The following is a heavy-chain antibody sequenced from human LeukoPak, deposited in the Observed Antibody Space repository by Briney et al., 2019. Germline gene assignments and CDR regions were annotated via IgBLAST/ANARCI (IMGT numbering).Heavy chain of an antibody. CDR3: ATTARTRRGYSYKHEKNAFDI. Sequence: SETLSLTCTVSGGSISSYYWSWIRQPPGKGLEWIGEINHSGSTNYNPSLKSRVTISVDTSKNQFSLKLSSVTAADTAVYYCATTARTRRGYSYKHEKNAFDIWGQGTMVTVSS. J-gene: IGHJ3*02. D-gene: IGHD5-18*01. CDR2: INHSGST. V-gene: IGHV4-34*01. CDR1: GGSISSYY.